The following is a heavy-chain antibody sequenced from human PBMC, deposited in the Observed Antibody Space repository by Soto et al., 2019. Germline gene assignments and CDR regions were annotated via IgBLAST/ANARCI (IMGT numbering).Heavy chain of an antibody. D-gene: IGHD2-15*01. CDR3: ARDYGGSFDY. Sequence: SETLSLTCTVSGCSISSYYWSWIRQPPGKGLEWIGYIYYSGSTNYNPSLKSRVTISVDTSKNQFSLKLSSVTAADTAVYYCARDYGGSFDYWGQGTLVTVS. J-gene: IGHJ4*02. V-gene: IGHV4-59*01. CDR1: GCSISSYY. CDR2: IYYSGST.